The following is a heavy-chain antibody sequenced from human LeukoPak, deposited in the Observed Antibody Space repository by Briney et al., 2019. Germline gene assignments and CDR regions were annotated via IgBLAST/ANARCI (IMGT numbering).Heavy chain of an antibody. CDR3: VRSSAGFDN. J-gene: IGHJ3*02. Sequence: PGGSLRLSCAASGFTFSSYWMHWVRRAPGKGLVWVSCIHSDGSTTTYADSVQGRFTVSRDNAKSTLYLQMNSLRAEDTAVYYCVRSSAGFDNWGQGTMVTVSS. CDR1: GFTFSSYW. CDR2: IHSDGSTT. D-gene: IGHD6-6*01. V-gene: IGHV3-74*01.